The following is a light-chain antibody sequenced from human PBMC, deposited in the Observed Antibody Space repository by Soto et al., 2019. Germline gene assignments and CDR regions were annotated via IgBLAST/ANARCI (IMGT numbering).Light chain of an antibody. J-gene: IGKJ4*01. Sequence: EIVLTQSPGTLSLSPGERATLSSRASQSVSSNYLAWYQQQPGQAPKVLIYRASSRATGIPDRFSGSGSGTDFTLTISRLEPEDFAVYYCQQYGSSPLTFGGGTKVEIK. CDR3: QQYGSSPLT. CDR1: QSVSSNY. V-gene: IGKV3-20*01. CDR2: RAS.